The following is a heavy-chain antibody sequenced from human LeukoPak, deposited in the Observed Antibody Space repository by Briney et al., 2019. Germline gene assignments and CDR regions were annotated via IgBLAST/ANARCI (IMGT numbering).Heavy chain of an antibody. CDR3: ARTPCSGGSCYPDY. D-gene: IGHD2-15*01. V-gene: IGHV4-59*01. J-gene: IGHJ4*02. Sequence: ASETLSLTCTVSGGSISSYYWSLIRQPPGKGLEWIGYIHYSGSTNYNPSLKSRVTISVDMSKNQFSLKLSSVTAADTAVYYCARTPCSGGSCYPDYWGQGTLVTVSS. CDR2: IHYSGST. CDR1: GGSISSYY.